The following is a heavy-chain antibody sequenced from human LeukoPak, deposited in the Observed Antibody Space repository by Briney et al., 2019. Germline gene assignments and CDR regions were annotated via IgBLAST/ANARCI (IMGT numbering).Heavy chain of an antibody. CDR1: GYTFSTYS. D-gene: IGHD2/OR15-2a*01. CDR2: ISTYNGDT. CDR3: ARIRSNSWPPFPDH. V-gene: IGHV1-18*01. J-gene: IGHJ5*02. Sequence: ASVKVSCKTSGYTFSTYSITWVRQAPGQGLEWMGWISTYNGDTKYAQRLQGRLTLTTDTSTGTTYMDLRSLRSDDTAVIYCARIRSNSWPPFPDHWGQGTLLIVSS.